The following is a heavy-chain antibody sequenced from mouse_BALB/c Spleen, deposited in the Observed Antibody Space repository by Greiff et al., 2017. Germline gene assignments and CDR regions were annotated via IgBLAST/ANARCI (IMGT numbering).Heavy chain of an antibody. J-gene: IGHJ3*01. V-gene: IGHV1-67*01. D-gene: IGHD2-1*01. Sequence: QVQLQQSGPELVRPGVSVKISCKGSGYTFTDYAMHWVKQSHAKSLEWIGVISTYYGNTNYNQKFKGKATMTVDKSSSTAYMELARLTSEDSAIYYCAREGLYGTPFAYWGQGTLVTVSA. CDR1: GYTFTDYA. CDR3: AREGLYGTPFAY. CDR2: ISTYYGNT.